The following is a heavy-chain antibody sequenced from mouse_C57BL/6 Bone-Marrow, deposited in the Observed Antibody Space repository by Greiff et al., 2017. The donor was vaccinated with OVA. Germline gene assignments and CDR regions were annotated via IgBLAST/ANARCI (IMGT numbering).Heavy chain of an antibody. CDR2: IHPSDSDT. V-gene: IGHV1-74*01. D-gene: IGHD2-14*01. CDR1: GYTFTSYW. CDR3: AIFGILRDDGGYYFDY. J-gene: IGHJ2*01. Sequence: VQLQQPGADLVKPGASVKVSCKASGYTFTSYWMHWVKQRPGQGLEWIGRIHPSDSDTNYNQKFKGKATLTVDKSSSTAYMQLSSLTSEDSAVYYCAIFGILRDDGGYYFDYWGQGTTLTVSS.